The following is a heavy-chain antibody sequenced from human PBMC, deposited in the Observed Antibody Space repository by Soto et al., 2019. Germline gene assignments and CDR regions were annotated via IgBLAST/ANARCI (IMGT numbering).Heavy chain of an antibody. CDR2: ISGSGGTK. CDR3: AKDRLGATPYYFDS. J-gene: IGHJ4*02. CDR1: GFTFSSYA. V-gene: IGHV3-23*01. D-gene: IGHD1-26*01. Sequence: EVQLLESGGGLVQPGGSLRLSCAASGFTFSSYAMSWVRQAPGKGLEWVSAISGSGGTKYYADSVKGRFTISRDNSNNTLYLQMNSPRAEDTALYYCAKDRLGATPYYFDSWGQGTLVTVST.